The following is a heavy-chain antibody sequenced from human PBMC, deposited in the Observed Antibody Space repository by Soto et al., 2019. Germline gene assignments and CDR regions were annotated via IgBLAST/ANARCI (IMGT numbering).Heavy chain of an antibody. CDR1: GFTFSSYA. CDR3: ARAPGVKYYFDY. J-gene: IGHJ4*02. D-gene: IGHD2-8*01. V-gene: IGHV3-30-3*01. CDR2: ISYDGSNK. Sequence: GGSLRLSCAASGFTFSSYAMHWVRQAPGKGLEWVAVISYDGSNKYYADSVKGRFTIPRDNSKNTLYLQMNSLRADDTAVYYCARAPGVKYYFDYWGQGTLVTVSS.